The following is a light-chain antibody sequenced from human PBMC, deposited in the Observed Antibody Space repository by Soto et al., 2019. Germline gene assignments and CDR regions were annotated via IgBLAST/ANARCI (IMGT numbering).Light chain of an antibody. CDR1: QSLLHSNGYNS. Sequence: DIVVTQSPLSLPVTPGEPASISCRSSQSLLHSNGYNSLDWYLQKPGQPPQLLVCWGSSRASGVPDRFSGSGSGTDFTLKISRVEAEDFGVYYCMQALQTPYAFGQGTKLEIK. V-gene: IGKV2-28*01. CDR2: WGS. CDR3: MQALQTPYA. J-gene: IGKJ2*01.